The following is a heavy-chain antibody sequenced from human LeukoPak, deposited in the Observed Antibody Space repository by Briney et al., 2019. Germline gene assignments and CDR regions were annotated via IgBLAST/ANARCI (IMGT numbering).Heavy chain of an antibody. V-gene: IGHV1-2*02. CDR2: INPNSGGT. Sequence: ASVTVSCKASGYTFTGYYMHWVRQAPGQGLEWMGWINPNSGGTNYAQKFQGRVTMTRDTSISTAYMELSRLRSDDTAVYYCARWVIVGATTSRDYWGQGTLVTVSS. CDR3: ARWVIVGATTSRDY. D-gene: IGHD1-26*01. CDR1: GYTFTGYY. J-gene: IGHJ4*02.